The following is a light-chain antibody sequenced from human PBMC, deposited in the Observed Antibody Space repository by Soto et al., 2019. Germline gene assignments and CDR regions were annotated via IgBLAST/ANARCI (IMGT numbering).Light chain of an antibody. CDR2: DVS. CDR3: TSYTTRSPYD. V-gene: IGLV2-18*02. CDR1: SSDVGSSNG. J-gene: IGLJ1*01. Sequence: ALTHPPSGFRSPGATVAICRTGTSSDVGSSNGVSWYQQPPGTAPKLMIYDVSNRPSGVPDRFSGSKSGNTASLTISGLQAVFEADYSCTSYTTRSPYDFGPGTKLPV.